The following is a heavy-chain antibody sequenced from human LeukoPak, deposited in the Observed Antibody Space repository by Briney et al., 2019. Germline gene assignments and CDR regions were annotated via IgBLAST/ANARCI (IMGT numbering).Heavy chain of an antibody. CDR2: INHSGST. CDR1: GGSFSGYY. D-gene: IGHD5-18*01. CDR3: ARERIERYTYASSDFDY. Sequence: SETLSLTCAVYGGSFSGYYWSWIRQPPGKGLEWIGEINHSGSTNYNPSLKSRVTISVDTSKNQFSLKVTSVTAANTALYYCARERIERYTYASSDFDYWGQGILVTVSS. V-gene: IGHV4-34*01. J-gene: IGHJ4*02.